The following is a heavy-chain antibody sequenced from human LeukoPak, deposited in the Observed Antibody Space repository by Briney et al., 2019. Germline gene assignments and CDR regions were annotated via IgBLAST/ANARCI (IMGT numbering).Heavy chain of an antibody. CDR3: AALHYFGHGATRT. CDR2: IYYSGST. CDR1: GGSISSSSYY. J-gene: IGHJ5*02. V-gene: IGHV4-39*01. D-gene: IGHD2/OR15-2a*01. Sequence: PSETLSLTCTVSGGSISSSSYYWGWIRQPPGKGLEWIGSIYYSGSTYYNPSLKSRVTISVDTSKNQFSLKLSSVTAADTGVYYCAALHYFGHGATRTWGQGTLVTVSS.